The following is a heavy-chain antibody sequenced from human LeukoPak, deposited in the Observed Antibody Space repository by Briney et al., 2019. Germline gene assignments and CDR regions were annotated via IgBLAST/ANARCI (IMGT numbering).Heavy chain of an antibody. V-gene: IGHV3-30*02. D-gene: IGHD3-22*01. J-gene: IGHJ4*02. CDR2: IRYDGSNK. Sequence: GGSLRLSCAASGFTFSSYGMHWVRQAPGKGLEWVAFIRYDGSNKYYAGSVKGRFTISRDNSKNTLYLQMNSLRAEDTAVYYCARIITMIVVAGGYWGQGTLVTVSS. CDR3: ARIITMIVVAGGY. CDR1: GFTFSSYG.